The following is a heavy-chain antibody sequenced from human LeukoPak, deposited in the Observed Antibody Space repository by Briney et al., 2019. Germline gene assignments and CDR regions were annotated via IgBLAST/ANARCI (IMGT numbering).Heavy chain of an antibody. D-gene: IGHD6-13*01. Sequence: PGGSLRLSCAASGFTFSSYAMHWGRQAPGKGLEWVAVISYDGSNKYYADSVKGRFTISRDNSKNTQYLQMNSLRAEDTAVYYCARDHGGEEGSSCLDYWGQGTLVTVSS. CDR2: ISYDGSNK. CDR1: GFTFSSYA. CDR3: ARDHGGEEGSSCLDY. V-gene: IGHV3-30-3*01. J-gene: IGHJ4*02.